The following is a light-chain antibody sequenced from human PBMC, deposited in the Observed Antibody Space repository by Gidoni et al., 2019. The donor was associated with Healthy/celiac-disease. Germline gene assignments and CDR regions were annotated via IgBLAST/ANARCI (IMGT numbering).Light chain of an antibody. CDR2: DVS. CDR1: SSDVGGYNY. V-gene: IGLV2-14*01. Sequence: QSALTQPASVSVSPGQPITISCTGTSSDVGGYNYVSWYQQHPGKAPKLMIYDVSNRPSGVSNRFSGSKSGNTASLTISGLQAEDEADYYCSSYTSSSTPYVFGTGTKVTVL. CDR3: SSYTSSSTPYV. J-gene: IGLJ1*01.